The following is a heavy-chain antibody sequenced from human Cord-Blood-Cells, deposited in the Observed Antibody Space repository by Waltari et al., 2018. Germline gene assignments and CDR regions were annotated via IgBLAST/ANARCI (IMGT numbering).Heavy chain of an antibody. CDR3: AREGRTQQGEVNYYDYMDV. J-gene: IGHJ6*03. D-gene: IGHD2-15*01. CDR1: GWTVSSNA. Sequence: QWQLVQSGVEVKNPGSSGKVTCKAFGWTVSSNAISWVREAPRKGLEWMAKIRPNRVIGKNAQKSQSRGTITADKSTSTAYMELSSLRSEDKVVYYCAREGRTQQGEVNYYDYMDVWGKGTSVTVSS. V-gene: IGHV1-69*09. CDR2: IRPNRVIG.